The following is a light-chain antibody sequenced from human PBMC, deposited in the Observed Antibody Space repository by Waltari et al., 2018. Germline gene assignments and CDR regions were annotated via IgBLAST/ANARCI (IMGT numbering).Light chain of an antibody. CDR2: AAS. CDR1: QGISSY. Sequence: AIRMTQSPSSFSASTGDRGTITCRASQGISSYLAWYQQKPGKPPKLLIYAASTLQSGVPSRFSGSGSGTDFTLTISCLQSEDFATYYCQQYYSYPLTFGGGTKVEIK. CDR3: QQYYSYPLT. J-gene: IGKJ4*01. V-gene: IGKV1-8*01.